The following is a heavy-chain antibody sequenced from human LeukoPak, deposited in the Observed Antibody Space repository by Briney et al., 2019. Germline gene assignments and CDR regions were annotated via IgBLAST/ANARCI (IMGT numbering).Heavy chain of an antibody. CDR3: AKDMGKLELLGNY. CDR1: GFTFSSYG. J-gene: IGHJ4*02. CDR2: IRYDGSNK. D-gene: IGHD1-7*01. Sequence: GGSLRLSCTASGFTFSSYGMHWVRQAPGKGLEWVAFIRYDGSNKYYADSVKGRFTISRDNSKNTLYLQMNSLRAEDTAVYYCAKDMGKLELLGNYWGQGTLVTVSS. V-gene: IGHV3-30*02.